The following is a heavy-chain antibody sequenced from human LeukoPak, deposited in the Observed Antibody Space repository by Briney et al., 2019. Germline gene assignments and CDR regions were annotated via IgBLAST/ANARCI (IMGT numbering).Heavy chain of an antibody. CDR1: GFTFSSYS. D-gene: IGHD3-10*01. Sequence: PGGSLRLSCAASGFTFSSYSMNWVRQAPGKGLEWVSSISSSSYIYYADSVKGRFTISRDNAKNSLYLQMNSLRAEDTAVYYCARVGSLPYYYYYMDVWGKGTTVTVSS. J-gene: IGHJ6*03. CDR3: ARVGSLPYYYYYMDV. CDR2: ISSSSYI. V-gene: IGHV3-21*01.